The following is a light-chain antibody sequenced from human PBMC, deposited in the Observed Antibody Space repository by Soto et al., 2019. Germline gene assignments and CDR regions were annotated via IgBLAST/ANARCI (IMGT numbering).Light chain of an antibody. CDR3: ISFTSRFTFV. J-gene: IGLJ1*01. CDR2: EVT. Sequence: QSVLTQPASVSGSPGQSIAISCTGTRSDVGAYNYVSWYQQHPGKAPKLMISEVTNRPSGVSDRFSGSKSGNTASLTISGLQAEDEADYYCISFTSRFTFVFGTGTQVTLL. V-gene: IGLV2-14*01. CDR1: RSDVGAYNY.